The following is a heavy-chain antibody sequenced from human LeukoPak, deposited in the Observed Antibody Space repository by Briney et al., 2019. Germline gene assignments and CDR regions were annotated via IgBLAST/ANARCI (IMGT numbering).Heavy chain of an antibody. J-gene: IGHJ4*02. CDR2: INHSGST. CDR3: ARRRRYFAPFDD. D-gene: IGHD3-9*01. CDR1: GGSFSGYY. Sequence: SETLSLTCAVYGGSFSGYYWSWIRQPPGKGLEWIGEINHSGSTNYNPSRKSRVTISVNTSKNQFSLKLSSVTAADTVVYYCARRRRYFAPFDDWGQGTLVT. V-gene: IGHV4-34*01.